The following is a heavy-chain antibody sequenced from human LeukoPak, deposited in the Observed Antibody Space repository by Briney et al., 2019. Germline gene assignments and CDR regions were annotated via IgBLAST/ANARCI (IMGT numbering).Heavy chain of an antibody. CDR3: ARAGGQIFYRNHPFDY. Sequence: ASVKVSCKASGYTFTSYYMHWVRQAPGQGLEWMGIINPSGGSTSYAQKFQGRVTMTRDTSTSTVYMELSSLRSEDTAVYYCARAGGQIFYRNHPFDYWGQGTLVTVSS. V-gene: IGHV1-46*03. CDR2: INPSGGST. J-gene: IGHJ4*02. CDR1: GYTFTSYY. D-gene: IGHD1-14*01.